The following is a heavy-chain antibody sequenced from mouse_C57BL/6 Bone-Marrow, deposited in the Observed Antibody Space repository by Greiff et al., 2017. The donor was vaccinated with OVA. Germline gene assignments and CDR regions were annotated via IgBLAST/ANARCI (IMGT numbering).Heavy chain of an antibody. Sequence: ESGPGLVKPSQSLSLTCSVTGYSITSGYYWNWIRQFPGNKLEWMGYISYDGSNNYNPSLKNRISITRDTSKNQFFLKLNSVTTEDTATYYCARGGYYDYPYYYAMDYWGQGTSVTVSS. V-gene: IGHV3-6*01. CDR2: ISYDGSN. CDR1: GYSITSGYY. CDR3: ARGGYYDYPYYYAMDY. D-gene: IGHD2-4*01. J-gene: IGHJ4*01.